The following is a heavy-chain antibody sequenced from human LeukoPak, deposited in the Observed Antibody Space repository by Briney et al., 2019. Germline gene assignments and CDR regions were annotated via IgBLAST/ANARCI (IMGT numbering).Heavy chain of an antibody. Sequence: SVKVSCKASGGTFSSYAISWVRQAPGQGLEWMGGIIPIFGTANYAQKLQGRVTMTTDTSTSTAYMELRSLRSDDTAVYYCARVDPYRYSGSYRTYYFDYWGQGTLVTVSS. CDR2: IIPIFGTA. D-gene: IGHD1-26*01. J-gene: IGHJ4*02. V-gene: IGHV1-69*05. CDR1: GGTFSSYA. CDR3: ARVDPYRYSGSYRTYYFDY.